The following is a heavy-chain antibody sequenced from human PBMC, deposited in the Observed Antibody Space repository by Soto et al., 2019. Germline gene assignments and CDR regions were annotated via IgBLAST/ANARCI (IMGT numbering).Heavy chain of an antibody. J-gene: IGHJ4*02. CDR3: AKGTKLYYFDY. CDR1: GFTFSSSG. CDR2: ISYDGSNK. Sequence: GGSLRLSCAASGFTFSSSGMHWVRQVPGKGLEWVAVISYDGSNKYYADSVKGRFTISRDNSKNTLYLQMNSLRAEDTAVYYCAKGTKLYYFDYWGQGTLVTVSS. D-gene: IGHD1-7*01. V-gene: IGHV3-30*18.